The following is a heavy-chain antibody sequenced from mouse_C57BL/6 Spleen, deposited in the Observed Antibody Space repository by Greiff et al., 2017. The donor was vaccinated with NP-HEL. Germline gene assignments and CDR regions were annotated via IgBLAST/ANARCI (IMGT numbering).Heavy chain of an antibody. Sequence: VKVVESGPGLVAPSQSLSITCTVSGFSLTSYGVHWVRQPPGKGLEWLVVIWSDGSTTYNSALKSRLSISKDNSKSQVFLKMNSLQTDDTAMYYCARPSTVVAPYAMDYWGQGTSVTVSS. CDR2: IWSDGST. CDR1: GFSLTSYG. J-gene: IGHJ4*01. CDR3: ARPSTVVAPYAMDY. V-gene: IGHV2-6*03. D-gene: IGHD1-1*01.